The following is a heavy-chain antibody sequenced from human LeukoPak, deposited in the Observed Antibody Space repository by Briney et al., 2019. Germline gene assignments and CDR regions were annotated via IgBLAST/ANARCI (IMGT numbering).Heavy chain of an antibody. J-gene: IGHJ6*03. Sequence: GASVKVSCKVSGYTLTELSMHWVRQAPGKGLEWMGIINPSGGSTSYAQKFQGRVTMTRDTSTSTVYMELSSLRSEDTAVYYCARVSYDFWSGYYYYYMDVWGKGTTVTVSS. D-gene: IGHD3-3*01. CDR1: GYTLTELS. V-gene: IGHV1-46*01. CDR3: ARVSYDFWSGYYYYYMDV. CDR2: INPSGGST.